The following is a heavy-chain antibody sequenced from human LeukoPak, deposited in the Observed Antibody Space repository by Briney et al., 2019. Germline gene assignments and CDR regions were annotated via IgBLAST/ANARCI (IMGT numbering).Heavy chain of an antibody. J-gene: IGHJ4*02. CDR2: IHHSGST. V-gene: IGHV4-38-2*01. CDR1: GYSISRGYH. CDR3: ARMNWNPDY. D-gene: IGHD1-1*01. Sequence: PSETLSLTCAVSGYSISRGYHWDWIRQPPGKGLEWIASIHHSGSTYYNPSLKSRVIMSVDTSKNQFSLKLSSVTAADTAVYYCARMNWNPDYWGKGTLVTVSS.